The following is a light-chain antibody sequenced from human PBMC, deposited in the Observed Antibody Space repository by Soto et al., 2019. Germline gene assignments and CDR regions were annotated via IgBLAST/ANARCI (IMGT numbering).Light chain of an antibody. J-gene: IGKJ2*01. CDR3: QQYGSSPMYT. V-gene: IGKV3-15*01. CDR1: QSVSSN. CDR2: GAS. Sequence: EIVMTQSPGTLSVSPGERATLSCRASQSVSSNLAWYQQKPGQAPRLLIYGASTRATGIPARFSGSGSETEFTLTISSLQSEDFAVYYCQQYGSSPMYTFGQGTKLEIK.